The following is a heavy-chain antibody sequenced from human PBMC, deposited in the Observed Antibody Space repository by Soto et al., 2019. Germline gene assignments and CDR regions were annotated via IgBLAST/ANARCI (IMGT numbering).Heavy chain of an antibody. J-gene: IGHJ5*02. Sequence: GASVKVSCKASGYTFTSYGISWVRQAPGQGLEWMGWISAYNGNTNYAQKLQGRVTMTTDTSTSTAYMELRSLRSDDTAVYYCARESYSSSRNQGNRFDPWRQGTLVTVSS. CDR2: ISAYNGNT. V-gene: IGHV1-18*01. CDR1: GYTFTSYG. D-gene: IGHD6-6*01. CDR3: ARESYSSSRNQGNRFDP.